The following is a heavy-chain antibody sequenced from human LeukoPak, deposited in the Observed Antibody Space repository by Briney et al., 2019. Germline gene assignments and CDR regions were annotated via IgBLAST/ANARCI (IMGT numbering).Heavy chain of an antibody. Sequence: GGSLRLSCAASGFTFSSYWMHWVRQAPGKGLEWVAVIWYDGSNKYYADSVKGRFTISRDNSKNTLYLQMNSLRAEDTAVYYCAKAIGESTANDAFDIWGQGTMVTVSS. J-gene: IGHJ3*02. CDR1: GFTFSSYW. V-gene: IGHV3-33*06. CDR3: AKAIGESTANDAFDI. D-gene: IGHD3-10*01. CDR2: IWYDGSNK.